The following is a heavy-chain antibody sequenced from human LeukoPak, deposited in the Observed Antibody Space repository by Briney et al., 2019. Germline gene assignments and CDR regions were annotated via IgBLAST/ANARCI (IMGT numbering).Heavy chain of an antibody. D-gene: IGHD4-17*01. V-gene: IGHV4-34*01. CDR3: ARTRIGDYVFDY. CDR1: GGSFSGYY. CDR2: INHSGST. Sequence: PSETLSLTCAVYGGSFSGYYWSWIRQPPGKGLEWIGEINHSGSTNYNPSLKSRVTISVDTSKNQLSLKLSSVTAADTAVYYCARTRIGDYVFDYWGQGTLVTVSS. J-gene: IGHJ4*02.